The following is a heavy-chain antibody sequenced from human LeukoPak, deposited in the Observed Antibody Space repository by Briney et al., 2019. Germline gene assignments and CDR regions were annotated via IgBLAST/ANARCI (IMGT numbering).Heavy chain of an antibody. Sequence: GASVKVSCKVSGYTLTELSMHWVRQAPGKGLEWMGGFDPEDGETIYAQKFQGRVTMTEDTSTDTAYMELSSLRSEDTAVYYCATVLSVAGPWDYFDYWGQGTLVTVSS. V-gene: IGHV1-24*01. CDR1: GYTLTELS. CDR3: ATVLSVAGPWDYFDY. J-gene: IGHJ4*02. D-gene: IGHD6-19*01. CDR2: FDPEDGET.